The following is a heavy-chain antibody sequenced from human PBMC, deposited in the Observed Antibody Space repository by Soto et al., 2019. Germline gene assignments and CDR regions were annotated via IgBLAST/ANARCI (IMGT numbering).Heavy chain of an antibody. D-gene: IGHD3-22*01. CDR3: SRYRVPTCIGYQPEPMAV. CDR2: ITPIFRTA. V-gene: IGHV1-69*01. Sequence: EKGREWMGGITPIFRTANYAQKFQGRVTITADESTTTAYMELSSLRSEDTAVYYCSRYRVPTCIGYQPEPMAVWRQGTTVTV. J-gene: IGHJ6*02.